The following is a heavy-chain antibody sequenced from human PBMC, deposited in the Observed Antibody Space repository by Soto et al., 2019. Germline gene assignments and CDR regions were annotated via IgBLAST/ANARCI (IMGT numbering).Heavy chain of an antibody. J-gene: IGHJ6*02. D-gene: IGHD5-12*01. Sequence: SVKVSCKASGGTFSSYAISWVRQAPGQGLEWMGGIIPIFGTANYAQKFQGRVTITADESTSTAYMELSSLRSEDTAVYYCARESWLRKFYYYGMDVWGQGTTVTVSS. V-gene: IGHV1-69*13. CDR1: GGTFSSYA. CDR3: ARESWLRKFYYYGMDV. CDR2: IIPIFGTA.